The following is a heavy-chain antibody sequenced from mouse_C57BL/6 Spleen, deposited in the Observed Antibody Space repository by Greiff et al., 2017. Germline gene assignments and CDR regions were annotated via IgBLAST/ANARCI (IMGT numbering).Heavy chain of an antibody. V-gene: IGHV1-22*01. D-gene: IGHD1-1*01. CDR1: GYTFTDYN. Sequence: EVQRVESGPELVKPGASVKMSCKASGYTFTDYNMHWVKQSHGKSLEWIGYINPNNGGTSYNQKFKGKATLTVNKSSSTAYMELRSLTSEDSAVYYCARYPLGSRLDYWGQGTTLTVSS. J-gene: IGHJ2*01. CDR2: INPNNGGT. CDR3: ARYPLGSRLDY.